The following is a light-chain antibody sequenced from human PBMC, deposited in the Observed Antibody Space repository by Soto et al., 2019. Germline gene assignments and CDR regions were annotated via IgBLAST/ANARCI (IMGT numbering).Light chain of an antibody. V-gene: IGLV3-21*02. CDR1: NIGSEP. CDR2: DNS. Sequence: SYELTQPPSVSVAPGHTATITCVGNNIGSEPVHWYQQKPGQAPVLVVFDNSDRPSGIPERLSGSKSGNTATLTISRVEAGDEADYYCQVWESGSENYVFGAGTKVTVL. CDR3: QVWESGSENYV. J-gene: IGLJ1*01.